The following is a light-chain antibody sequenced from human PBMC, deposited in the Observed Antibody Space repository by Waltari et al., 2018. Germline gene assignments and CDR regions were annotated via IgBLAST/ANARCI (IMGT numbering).Light chain of an antibody. CDR3: SSYTSSSTHNYV. Sequence: QSALTQPASVSGSPGQSITISCTGTSSDVGGYNYVSWYQQHPGKAPKLRIYGVSNRPSGFSNRFSGSKSGNTASLTISGLQAEDEADYYCSSYTSSSTHNYVFGTGTKVTVL. J-gene: IGLJ1*01. CDR2: GVS. CDR1: SSDVGGYNY. V-gene: IGLV2-14*01.